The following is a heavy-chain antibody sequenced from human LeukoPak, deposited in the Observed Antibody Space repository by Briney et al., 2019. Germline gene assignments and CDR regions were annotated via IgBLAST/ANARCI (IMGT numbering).Heavy chain of an antibody. J-gene: IGHJ4*02. V-gene: IGHV4-61*02. CDR2: IYTSGST. D-gene: IGHD6-19*01. CDR1: GGSISSGSYY. CDR3: ARGKRGGWYFDY. Sequence: SQTLSLTCTVSGGSISSGSYYWSWIRQPAGKGLEWIGRIYTSGSTNYNPSLKRRVTIPVDTSKNPFSLKPSSVTAAHTAVYYCARGKRGGWYFDYWGQGTLVTVSS.